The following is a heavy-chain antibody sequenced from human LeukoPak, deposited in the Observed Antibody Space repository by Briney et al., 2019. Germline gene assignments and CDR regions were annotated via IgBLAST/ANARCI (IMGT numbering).Heavy chain of an antibody. J-gene: IGHJ5*02. CDR1: GGSISSYY. D-gene: IGHD3-3*01. CDR2: IYYSGST. CDR3: ARAYDLWSDNWFDP. Sequence: PSETLSLTCTVSGGSISSYYWSWIRQPPGKGLEWIGYIYYSGSTNYNPSLKSRVTISVDTSKNQFSLKLSSVAAADTAVYYCARAYDLWSDNWFDPWGQGTLVTVSS. V-gene: IGHV4-59*01.